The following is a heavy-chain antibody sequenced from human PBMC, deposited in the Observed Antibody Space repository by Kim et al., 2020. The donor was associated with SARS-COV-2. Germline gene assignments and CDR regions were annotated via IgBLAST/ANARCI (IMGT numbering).Heavy chain of an antibody. Sequence: YAQGFTGRFVFSLDTSVSTAYLQISSLKAEDTAVYYCARESGVGYYGTGYWGQGTLVTVSS. J-gene: IGHJ4*02. CDR3: ARESGVGYYGTGY. V-gene: IGHV7-4-1*02. D-gene: IGHD3-10*01.